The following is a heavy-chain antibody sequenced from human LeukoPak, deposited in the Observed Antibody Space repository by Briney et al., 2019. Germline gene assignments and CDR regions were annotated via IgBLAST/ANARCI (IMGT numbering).Heavy chain of an antibody. J-gene: IGHJ4*02. CDR3: ARVHYYDSSGYYSLAYYFDY. CDR2: IYYSGST. D-gene: IGHD3-22*01. Sequence: SETLSLTCTVSGGSISSYFWSWIRQPPGKGLEWTGYIYYSGSTNYNPSLKSRVTISVDTSKNQFSLKLSSVTAADTAVYYCARVHYYDSSGYYSLAYYFDYWGQGTLVTVSS. V-gene: IGHV4-59*12. CDR1: GGSISSYF.